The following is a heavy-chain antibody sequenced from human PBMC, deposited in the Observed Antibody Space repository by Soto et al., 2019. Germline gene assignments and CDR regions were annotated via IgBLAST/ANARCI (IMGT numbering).Heavy chain of an antibody. CDR1: GDSISNLDEC. CDR2: IYKSANT. Sequence: KPSETLSLTCSVSGDSISNLDECGAWIRQPPGQALEYIGYIYKSANTHYNLXFESRVAISVDTSKSQFSLNVTSVTAADTAVYFCARGRYCLTGRCFPNWFDSWGQGALVTVSS. V-gene: IGHV4-30-4*01. CDR3: ARGRYCLTGRCFPNWFDS. J-gene: IGHJ5*01. D-gene: IGHD7-27*01.